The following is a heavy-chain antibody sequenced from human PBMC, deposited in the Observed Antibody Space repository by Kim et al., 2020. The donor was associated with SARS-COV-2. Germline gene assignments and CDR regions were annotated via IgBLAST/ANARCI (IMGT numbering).Heavy chain of an antibody. J-gene: IGHJ4*02. D-gene: IGHD3-10*01. V-gene: IGHV1-69*01. CDR3: ARGRGY. CDR2: PSFGTA. Sequence: PSFGTANYAQKFQGRVTITADESTSTAYMELSSLRSEDTAVYYCARGRGYWGQGTLVTVSS.